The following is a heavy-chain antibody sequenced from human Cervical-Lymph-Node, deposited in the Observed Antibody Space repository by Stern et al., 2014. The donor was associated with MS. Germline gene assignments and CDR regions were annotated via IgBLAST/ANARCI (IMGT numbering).Heavy chain of an antibody. D-gene: IGHD6-13*01. Sequence: EVQLVESGGDVVRPGGSLRLSCAASGFTFEDFGMGWVRQVPGKGLAWVSGLNWNGVSTGYTDSMKGRFTVSRDNAKNSLFLQMNSLRVEDTALYHCARRAAAVTHWYFDLWGRGTLVTVSS. J-gene: IGHJ2*01. CDR1: GFTFEDFG. CDR2: LNWNGVST. V-gene: IGHV3-20*01. CDR3: ARRAAAVTHWYFDL.